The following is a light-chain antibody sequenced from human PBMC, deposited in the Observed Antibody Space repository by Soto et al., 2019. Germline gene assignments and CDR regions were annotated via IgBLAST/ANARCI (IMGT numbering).Light chain of an antibody. CDR2: GAS. V-gene: IGKV3-15*01. Sequence: EIVMTQSPTTLSVSPGERATLSCRASQSVSSNLAWYQQKPGQAPRLLIYGASTRATGIPARFSGSGSGTEFTLTISRLPSEDLAVYYYQQYNNRPPDTFGKGNKLEIK. CDR3: QQYNNRPPDT. J-gene: IGKJ2*01. CDR1: QSVSSN.